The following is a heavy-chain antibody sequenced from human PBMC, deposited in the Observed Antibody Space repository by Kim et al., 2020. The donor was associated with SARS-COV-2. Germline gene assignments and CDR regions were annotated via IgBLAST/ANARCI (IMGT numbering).Heavy chain of an antibody. Sequence: SETLSLTCTVSGGSISSSSYYWGWIRQPPGKGLEWIGNIYYSGSTYYNPSLKSRVTISVDTSKNQFSLKLSSVTAADTAVYYCAGRGYDSGSYPYWGQGTLVTVSS. CDR1: GGSISSSSYY. CDR2: IYYSGST. D-gene: IGHD3-10*01. V-gene: IGHV4-39*01. CDR3: AGRGYDSGSYPY. J-gene: IGHJ4*02.